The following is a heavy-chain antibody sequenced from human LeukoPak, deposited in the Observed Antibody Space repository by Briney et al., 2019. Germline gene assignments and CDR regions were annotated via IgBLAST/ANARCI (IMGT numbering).Heavy chain of an antibody. CDR2: INPNSGGT. D-gene: IGHD6-13*01. CDR1: GYTFTAYY. Sequence: ASVKVSCKASGYTFTAYYMHWVRQAPGQGLEWMGWINPNSGGTNYAQKFQGRVTMTRDTSISTAYMELSRLRSDDTAVYYCARDRSGAAAGTPPTHAGVWGKGTTVTVSS. CDR3: ARDRSGAAAGTPPTHAGV. J-gene: IGHJ6*04. V-gene: IGHV1-2*02.